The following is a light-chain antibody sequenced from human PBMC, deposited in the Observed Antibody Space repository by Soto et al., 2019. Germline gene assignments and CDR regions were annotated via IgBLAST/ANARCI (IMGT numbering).Light chain of an antibody. V-gene: IGKV1-13*02. Sequence: AIRLTQSPSSLSASVGDRVTITCRASEDIASALAWYQQRPGKTPTLLIYDASNLESGVPSRFTGSGSGTDFTLTISSLQPEDFATYYCQQFNSYLLTFGGGTKVEI. J-gene: IGKJ4*01. CDR3: QQFNSYLLT. CDR2: DAS. CDR1: EDIASA.